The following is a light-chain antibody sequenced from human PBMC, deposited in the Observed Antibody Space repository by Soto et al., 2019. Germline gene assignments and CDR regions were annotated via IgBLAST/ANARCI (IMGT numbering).Light chain of an antibody. J-gene: IGKJ4*01. CDR1: QSVSSN. Sequence: EIVMTQSSATLSVSPGERATLSCRASQSVSSNLAWYQQKPGQAPRLLIYGASTRATGIPARFSGSGSGTEFSLTISSLCTPVFAVYPCLQFNNSAPLTFGGGTNVEIK. CDR3: LQFNNSAPLT. CDR2: GAS. V-gene: IGKV3-15*01.